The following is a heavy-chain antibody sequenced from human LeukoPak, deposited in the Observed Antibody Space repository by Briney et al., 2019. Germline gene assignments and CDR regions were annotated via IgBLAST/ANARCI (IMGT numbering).Heavy chain of an antibody. V-gene: IGHV3-23*01. D-gene: IGHD3-16*01. CDR2: IRGIGET. CDR3: ARASWVSSTDAVR. CDR1: GLSFSSFA. Sequence: GGSLGLSCAASGLSFSSFAMSWVRQGPARGLEWVSSIRGIGETFYADSVKGRFTLSSDSSRNTVYFQLNNLRVEDTAIYYCARASWVSSTDAVRWGQGTLVTVSS. J-gene: IGHJ4*02.